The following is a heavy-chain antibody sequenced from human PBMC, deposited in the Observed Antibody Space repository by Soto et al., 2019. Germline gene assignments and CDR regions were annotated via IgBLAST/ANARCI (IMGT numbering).Heavy chain of an antibody. CDR1: GFTFSSYS. V-gene: IGHV3-21*01. CDR3: ARDSPPAYCGGDCYDAFDI. Sequence: GGSLRLSCAASGFTFSSYSMNWVRQAPGKGLEWVSSISSSSSYIYYADSVKGRFTISRDNAKNSLYLQMNGLRAEDTAVYYCARDSPPAYCGGDCYDAFDIWGQGTMVTVSS. J-gene: IGHJ3*02. CDR2: ISSSSSYI. D-gene: IGHD2-21*02.